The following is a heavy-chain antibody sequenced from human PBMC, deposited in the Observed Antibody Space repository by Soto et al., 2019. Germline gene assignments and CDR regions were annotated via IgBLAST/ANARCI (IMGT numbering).Heavy chain of an antibody. V-gene: IGHV3-30*18. D-gene: IGHD4-4*01. CDR1: GFTFSNYG. CDR3: AKRSGKLQKPLNYFDC. J-gene: IGHJ4*02. Sequence: PGGSLRLSCAASGFTFSNYGMHWVRQAPGKGLEWVAVISYDGTYKYYADSVKGRFTISRDNSKNTLYLQMSSLRAEDTALYYCAKRSGKLQKPLNYFDCWGQGTLVTVSS. CDR2: ISYDGTYK.